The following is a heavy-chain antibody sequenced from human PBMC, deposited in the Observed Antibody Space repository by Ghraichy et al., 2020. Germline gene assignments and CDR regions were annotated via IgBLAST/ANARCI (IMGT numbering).Heavy chain of an antibody. V-gene: IGHV3-23*01. CDR2: ISGSGGST. Sequence: GESLNISCAASGFTFSSYAMSWVRQAPGKGLEWVSAISGSGGSTYYADSVKGRFTISRDNSKNTLYLQMNSLRAEDTAVYYCAKDILGYCSGGSCYFDYWGQGTLVTVSS. CDR3: AKDILGYCSGGSCYFDY. J-gene: IGHJ4*02. D-gene: IGHD2-15*01. CDR1: GFTFSSYA.